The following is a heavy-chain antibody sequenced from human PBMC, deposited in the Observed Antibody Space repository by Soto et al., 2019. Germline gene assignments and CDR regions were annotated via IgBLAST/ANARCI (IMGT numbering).Heavy chain of an antibody. Sequence: PSETLSLTCTVSGDSVSGGSYCWTWIRQPTGKGLDWIRYVIPGGSTSHNPSLKGPVTLSTATSENQFCLKLNSMTAADTAVYYCVRVRGGDTYHFDYWGQGTLVTVSS. CDR1: GDSVSGGSYC. J-gene: IGHJ4*02. D-gene: IGHD3-10*01. V-gene: IGHV4-61*01. CDR2: VIPGGST. CDR3: VRVRGGDTYHFDY.